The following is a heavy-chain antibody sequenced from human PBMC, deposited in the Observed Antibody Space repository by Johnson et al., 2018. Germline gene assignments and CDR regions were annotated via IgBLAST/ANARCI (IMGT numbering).Heavy chain of an antibody. Sequence: VQLVESGGGLVQPGGSLRLSCEVSGFTFRSYWMSWVRQAPGKGLEWVANIKQDASEKKYVDSVKGRFTISRDNAKNSLYLQMNTLRAEDTAVFYCVREDDYGDYKYYYYMDVWGKGTTVTVSS. V-gene: IGHV3-7*01. CDR2: IKQDASEK. D-gene: IGHD4-17*01. CDR3: VREDDYGDYKYYYYMDV. CDR1: GFTFRSYW. J-gene: IGHJ6*03.